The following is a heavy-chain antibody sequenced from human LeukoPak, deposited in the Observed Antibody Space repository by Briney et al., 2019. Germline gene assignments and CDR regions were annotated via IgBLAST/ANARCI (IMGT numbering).Heavy chain of an antibody. D-gene: IGHD2-21*01. CDR1: GGSVSSGSYY. CDR2: IYHSGST. CDR3: ARVGEKYYFDY. V-gene: IGHV4-30-2*01. Sequence: SETLSLTCTVSGGSVSSGSYYWSWIRQPPGKGLEWIGYIYHSGSTYYNPSLKSRVTISVDRSKNQFSLKLSSVTAADTAVYYCARVGEKYYFDYWGQGTLVTVSS. J-gene: IGHJ4*02.